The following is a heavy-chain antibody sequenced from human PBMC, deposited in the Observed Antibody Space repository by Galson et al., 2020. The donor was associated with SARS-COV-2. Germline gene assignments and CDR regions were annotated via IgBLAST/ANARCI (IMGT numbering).Heavy chain of an antibody. D-gene: IGHD4-17*01. CDR2: ISYDGSNK. J-gene: IGHJ6*02. CDR3: AKDRTGNYYYGMDV. V-gene: IGHV3-30*18. CDR1: GFTFSSYG. Sequence: QLGESLKISCAASGFTFSSYGMHWVRQAPGKGLEWVAVISYDGSNKYYADSVKGRFTISRDNSKNTLYLQMNSLRAEDTAVYYCAKDRTGNYYYGMDVWGQGTTVTVSS.